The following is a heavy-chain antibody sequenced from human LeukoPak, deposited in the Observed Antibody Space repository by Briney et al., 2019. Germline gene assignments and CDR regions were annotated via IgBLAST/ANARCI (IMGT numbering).Heavy chain of an antibody. Sequence: GVSLRLSCAASGFTFSSHAMAWVRQAPGKGLEWVSVISGDGGYTSYGDSVKGRFTISRDDSKNTLYLQMNSLRVEDAAVYYCAQSGYSGYDYPSWGQGTLVTVSS. J-gene: IGHJ5*02. D-gene: IGHD5-12*01. CDR3: AQSGYSGYDYPS. V-gene: IGHV3-23*01. CDR1: GFTFSSHA. CDR2: ISGDGGYT.